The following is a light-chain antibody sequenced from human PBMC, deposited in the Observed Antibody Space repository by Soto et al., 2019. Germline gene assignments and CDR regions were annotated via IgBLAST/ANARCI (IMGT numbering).Light chain of an antibody. V-gene: IGKV3-20*01. CDR1: HSVSSSY. CDR3: QQYGSSPPIT. CDR2: GAS. Sequence: EIVMTQSPGTLSLSPGERATLSCRASHSVSSSYLAWYQQKPGQAPRLLIYGASNRATGIPDRFSGSGYGTDFTLTISRLEPEDFAVYYCQQYGSSPPITFGQGTRLEIK. J-gene: IGKJ5*01.